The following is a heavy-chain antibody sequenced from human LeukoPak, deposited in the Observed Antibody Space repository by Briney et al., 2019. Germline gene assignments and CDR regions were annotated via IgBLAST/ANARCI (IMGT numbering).Heavy chain of an antibody. CDR3: AKDQELLWFGELSSVLDY. CDR1: GFTFSSYS. J-gene: IGHJ4*02. V-gene: IGHV3-23*01. D-gene: IGHD3-10*01. Sequence: QPGGSLRLSCAASGFTFSSYSMSWVRQAPGKGLEWVSSISSSGSFINYADSVKGRFTISRDNSKNTLYLQMNSLRAEDTAVYYCAKDQELLWFGELSSVLDYWGQGTLVTVSS. CDR2: ISSSGSFI.